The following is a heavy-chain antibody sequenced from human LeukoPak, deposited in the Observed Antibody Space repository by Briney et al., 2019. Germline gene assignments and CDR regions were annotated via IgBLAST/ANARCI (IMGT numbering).Heavy chain of an antibody. CDR2: ISSSSSYI. CDR1: GFTFSSYS. V-gene: IGHV3-21*01. Sequence: PGGTLRLSCAASGFTFSSYSMNWVRHAPGKGLEWVSSISSSSSYIYYADSVKGRFTISRDNAKNSLYLQMNSLRAEDTAVYYCARDGLKDYYDSSGYDWGQGTLVTVSS. J-gene: IGHJ4*02. CDR3: ARDGLKDYYDSSGYD. D-gene: IGHD3-22*01.